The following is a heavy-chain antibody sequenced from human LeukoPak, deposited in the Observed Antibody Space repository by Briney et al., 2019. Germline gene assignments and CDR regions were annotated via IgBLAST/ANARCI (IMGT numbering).Heavy chain of an antibody. V-gene: IGHV3-7*01. D-gene: IGHD3-3*01. CDR3: ASFYDFWSGYGFDY. CDR2: IKQDGSEK. J-gene: IGHJ4*02. Sequence: GGSLRLSCAYTVWTFSSYWMSWVRQAPGKGLEWVANIKQDGSEKYYVDSVKGRFTISRDNAKNSLYLQMNSLRAEDTAVYYCASFYDFWSGYGFDYWGQGTLVTVSS. CDR1: VWTFSSYW.